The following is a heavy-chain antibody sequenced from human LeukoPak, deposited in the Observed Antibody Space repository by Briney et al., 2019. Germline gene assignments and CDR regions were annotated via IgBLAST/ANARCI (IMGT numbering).Heavy chain of an antibody. CDR3: ARVLQNYYHLDV. Sequence: SETLSLTCTVSGVSINSHYWSWIRQPPGNGLDWIGFIYDSGSANYKSSLESRVTMTVDTSTNQFSLKLTSVTAADTAVYYCARVLQNYYHLDVWGKGTTVTVSS. CDR1: GVSINSHY. D-gene: IGHD3-3*01. J-gene: IGHJ6*03. CDR2: IYDSGSA. V-gene: IGHV4-59*11.